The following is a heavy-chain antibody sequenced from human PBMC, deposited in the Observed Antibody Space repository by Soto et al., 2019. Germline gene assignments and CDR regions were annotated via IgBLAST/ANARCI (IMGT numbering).Heavy chain of an antibody. V-gene: IGHV3-30*18. Sequence: GGSLRLSCAASGFTFNSYGMHWVRQAPGKGLEWVAVISYDGSNKYYADSVKGRCTISRDNSKNTLYMQMNSLRAEDTAVYYCAKGRVYYGDYYFDFWGQGTLVTVSS. CDR3: AKGRVYYGDYYFDF. J-gene: IGHJ4*02. CDR1: GFTFNSYG. D-gene: IGHD4-17*01. CDR2: ISYDGSNK.